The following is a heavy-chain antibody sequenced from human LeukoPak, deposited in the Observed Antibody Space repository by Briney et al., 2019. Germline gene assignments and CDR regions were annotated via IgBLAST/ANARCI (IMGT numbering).Heavy chain of an antibody. D-gene: IGHD2-15*01. Sequence: GGSLRLSCAVSGFTFSSYAMNWVRQAPGKGLEWVSSISGSGVNTYYADSVKARFIISRDSSKNTLYLQTNSLRAEDAAVYYCAKSPVLPPYYFDYWGQGILVTVSS. CDR2: ISGSGVNT. V-gene: IGHV3-23*01. CDR3: AKSPVLPPYYFDY. CDR1: GFTFSSYA. J-gene: IGHJ4*02.